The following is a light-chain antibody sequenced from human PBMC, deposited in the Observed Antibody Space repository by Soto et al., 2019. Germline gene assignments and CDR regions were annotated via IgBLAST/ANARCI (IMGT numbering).Light chain of an antibody. CDR3: SSYTRSSPYV. CDR1: STDVGGYNY. Sequence: QSVLTQPASVSGSPGQSITISCTGSSTDVGGYNYVSWYQQHPGKAPKVMIYEVSNRPSGVSNRFSGSKSGNTASLTISGLQAEDEADYYCSSYTRSSPYVFGTGTKVTVL. V-gene: IGLV2-14*01. J-gene: IGLJ1*01. CDR2: EVS.